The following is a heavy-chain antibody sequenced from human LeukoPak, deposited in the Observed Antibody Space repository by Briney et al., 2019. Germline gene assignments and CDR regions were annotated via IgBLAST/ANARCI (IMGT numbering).Heavy chain of an antibody. J-gene: IGHJ5*02. CDR3: ARDIVLMVYAYNWFDP. V-gene: IGHV4-34*01. CDR1: GGSFSGYY. D-gene: IGHD2-8*01. Sequence: PSETLSLTCAVYGGSFSGYYWSWIRQPPGKGLEWIGEINHSGSTNYNPSLKSRVTISVDTSKNQFSLKLSSVTAADTAVYYCARDIVLMVYAYNWFDPWGQGTLVTVSS. CDR2: INHSGST.